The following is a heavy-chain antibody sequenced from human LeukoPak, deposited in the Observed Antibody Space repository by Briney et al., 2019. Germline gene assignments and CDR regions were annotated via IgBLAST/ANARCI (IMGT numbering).Heavy chain of an antibody. CDR1: GGSISGYY. CDR2: IYYSGNT. D-gene: IGHD3-3*01. CDR3: ARTSLRDFTFDY. V-gene: IGHV4-59*01. Sequence: PSETLSLTCTVSGGSISGYYWSWIRQPPGKGLDWIGYIYYSGNTNYNSSLKSRVTISVDTSRNQLSLRLTSVTAADTAVYYCARTSLRDFTFDYWGQGTLVTVSS. J-gene: IGHJ4*02.